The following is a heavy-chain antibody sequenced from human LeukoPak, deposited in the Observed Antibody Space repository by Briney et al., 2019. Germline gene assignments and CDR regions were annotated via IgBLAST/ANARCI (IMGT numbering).Heavy chain of an antibody. CDR1: GGSISSSSYY. V-gene: IGHV4-39*01. CDR2: IYYSGST. CDR3: ARLGYCSGGSCYPDY. D-gene: IGHD2-15*01. J-gene: IGHJ4*02. Sequence: SETLSLTCTVSGGSISSSSYYWGWIRQPPGKGLEWIGSIYYSGSTYYNPSLKSRVTISVDTSKNQFSLKLSSVTAADTAVYYCARLGYCSGGSCYPDYWGQGALVTVSS.